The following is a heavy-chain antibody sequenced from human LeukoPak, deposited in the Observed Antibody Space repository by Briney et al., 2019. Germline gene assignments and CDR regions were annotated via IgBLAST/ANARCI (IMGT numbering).Heavy chain of an antibody. V-gene: IGHV3-48*04. D-gene: IGHD6-13*01. J-gene: IGHJ6*02. Sequence: GGSLRLSCAASGFTFSRYNMNWVRQAPGKGLEWVSYISSGSSTIYYADSVKGRFTISRDNAKNSLYLQMNSLRAEDTAVYYCARDQEGIAAASRDYGMDVWGQGTTVTVSS. CDR1: GFTFSRYN. CDR2: ISSGSSTI. CDR3: ARDQEGIAAASRDYGMDV.